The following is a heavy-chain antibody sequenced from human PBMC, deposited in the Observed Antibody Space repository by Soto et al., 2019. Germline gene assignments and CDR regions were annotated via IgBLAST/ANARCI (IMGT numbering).Heavy chain of an antibody. D-gene: IGHD1-26*01. CDR1: GFSLSTSGVG. V-gene: IGHV2-5*01. CDR3: AHRPYQEPSHF. Sequence: QITLKESGPTLVKPTQTLTLTCSFSGFSLSTSGVGVVCICQPPRKALEWLALVYWNDDKHYSPSLKSRLTITQDTSRKQVALTLTNMDTVDTDTHFSAHRPYQEPSHFWGQGPLVTVSS. CDR2: VYWNDDK. J-gene: IGHJ1*01.